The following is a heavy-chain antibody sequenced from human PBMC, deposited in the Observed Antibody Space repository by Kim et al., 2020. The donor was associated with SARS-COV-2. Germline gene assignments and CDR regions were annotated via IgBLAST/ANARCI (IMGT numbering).Heavy chain of an antibody. V-gene: IGHV3-9*01. J-gene: IGHJ4*02. CDR3: AKDIGEADGY. Sequence: GGSLRLSCAASGFTFDDYAMHWVRQAPGKGLEWVSGISWNSGSIGYADSVKGRFTISRDNAKNSLYLQMNSLRAEDTALYYCAKDIGEADGYWGQGTLVTVSS. CDR1: GFTFDDYA. CDR2: ISWNSGSI. D-gene: IGHD3-10*01.